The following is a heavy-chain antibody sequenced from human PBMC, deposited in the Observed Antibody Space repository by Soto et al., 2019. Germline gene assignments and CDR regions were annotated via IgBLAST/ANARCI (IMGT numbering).Heavy chain of an antibody. V-gene: IGHV6-1*01. CDR3: TGQSVAGAIDS. J-gene: IGHJ4*02. Sequence: SQTLALTCAISGDSVSSNSAAWHWIRQSPSRGLEWLGRTYYRSKWYNGYSVSVKSRITINPDTSKNQFSLQLNSVSPEDTAVYYCTGQSVAGAIDSWGQGSPVTVSS. D-gene: IGHD6-19*01. CDR1: GDSVSSNSAA. CDR2: TYYRSKWYN.